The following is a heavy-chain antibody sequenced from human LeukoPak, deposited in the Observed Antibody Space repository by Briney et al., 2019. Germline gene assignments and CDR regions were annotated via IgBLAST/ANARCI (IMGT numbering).Heavy chain of an antibody. V-gene: IGHV3-53*01. CDR1: GIAVTTNY. CDR2: IYLGGVT. D-gene: IGHD3-22*01. CDR3: ASPSNNSRYAFDY. J-gene: IGHJ4*01. Sequence: GGSLRLSCAASGIAVTTNYMSWVRQAPGKGLEWVSVIYLGGVTHHADSVKGRFTISRDYSMNTLYLEMKSLRVEDTAIYYCASPSNNSRYAFDYWGHGNLVTVSS.